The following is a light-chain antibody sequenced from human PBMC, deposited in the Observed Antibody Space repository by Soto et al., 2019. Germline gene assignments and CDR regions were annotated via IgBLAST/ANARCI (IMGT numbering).Light chain of an antibody. CDR2: KVS. CDR1: QSLVDSDGNTY. Sequence: IVMTQTPLSSAVILGQPASISCRSTQSLVDSDGNTYLSWLHQRPGQPPRLLIYKVSNRLSGVPDRISGSGAGTYFTLRISRVEAEDVGLYYCMQATQFPWTFGQGTRVEIK. V-gene: IGKV2-24*01. J-gene: IGKJ1*01. CDR3: MQATQFPWT.